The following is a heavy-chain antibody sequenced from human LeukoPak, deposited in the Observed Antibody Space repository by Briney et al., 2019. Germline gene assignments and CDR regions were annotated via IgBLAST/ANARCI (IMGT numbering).Heavy chain of an antibody. Sequence: ASVKVSCKASGYTFTSYYMHWVRQAPGQGLEWMGIINPSGGSTSYARKFQGRVTMTRDTSTSTVYMELSSLRSEDTAVYYCARDPGGYYDSSGPYWSYWGQGTLVTVSS. D-gene: IGHD3-22*01. V-gene: IGHV1-46*01. CDR1: GYTFTSYY. CDR3: ARDPGGYYDSSGPYWSY. J-gene: IGHJ4*02. CDR2: INPSGGST.